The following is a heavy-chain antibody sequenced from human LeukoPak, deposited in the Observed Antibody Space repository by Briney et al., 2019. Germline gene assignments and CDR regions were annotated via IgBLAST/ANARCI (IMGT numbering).Heavy chain of an antibody. CDR2: ISYDGSNK. V-gene: IGHV3-30*18. Sequence: PGGSLRLSCAASGFTFSSYGMHWVRQAPGKGLEWVAVISYDGSNKYYADSVKGRFTISRDNFKDTLYLQMNSLTAEDTAAYYCAKVILRSTNYYYYYMDVWGKGTTVTISS. CDR1: GFTFSSYG. CDR3: AKVILRSTNYYYYYMDV. J-gene: IGHJ6*03. D-gene: IGHD1-14*01.